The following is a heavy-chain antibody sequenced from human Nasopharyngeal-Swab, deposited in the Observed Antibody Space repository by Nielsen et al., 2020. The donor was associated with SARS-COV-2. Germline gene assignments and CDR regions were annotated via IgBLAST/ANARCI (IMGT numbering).Heavy chain of an antibody. CDR2: IKSKTDGGTK. J-gene: IGHJ6*03. V-gene: IGHV3-15*01. CDR3: TTDPGITMVRGVIKRRGGCDYYYMDV. D-gene: IGHD3-10*01. Sequence: GESLKISCAASGFTFSNAWMSWVRQAPGKGLEWVGRIKSKTDGGTKDYAAPVKGRFTISRDDSKNTLYLQMNSLKTEDTAVYYCTTDPGITMVRGVIKRRGGCDYYYMDVWGKGTTVTVSS. CDR1: GFTFSNAW.